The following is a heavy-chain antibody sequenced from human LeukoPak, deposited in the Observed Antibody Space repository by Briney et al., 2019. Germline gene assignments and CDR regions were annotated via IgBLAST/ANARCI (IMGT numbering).Heavy chain of an antibody. CDR2: ISSSSNYI. D-gene: IGHD3-9*01. Sequence: PGGSLRLSCAASGFTFSSYNMNWVRQAPGKGLEWVSSISSSSNYIYYADSVKGRFTISRDNAKNSLYLQMNSLRAEDTAVYYCARAPRADDIFFDYWGQGTLVTVSS. V-gene: IGHV3-21*01. CDR3: ARAPRADDIFFDY. J-gene: IGHJ4*02. CDR1: GFTFSSYN.